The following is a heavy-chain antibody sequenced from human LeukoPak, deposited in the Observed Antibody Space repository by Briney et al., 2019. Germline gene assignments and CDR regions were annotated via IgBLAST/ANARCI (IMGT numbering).Heavy chain of an antibody. J-gene: IGHJ4*02. V-gene: IGHV3-30-3*01. Sequence: GGSLRLSCAASGFTFSSYAMHWVRQAPGKGLEWVAVISYDGSNKYYADSVKGRFTISRDNSKNTLYLQMNSLRAEDTAVYYCAKRRDGYNRVYFDYWGQGTLVTVSS. CDR1: GFTFSSYA. D-gene: IGHD5-24*01. CDR3: AKRRDGYNRVYFDY. CDR2: ISYDGSNK.